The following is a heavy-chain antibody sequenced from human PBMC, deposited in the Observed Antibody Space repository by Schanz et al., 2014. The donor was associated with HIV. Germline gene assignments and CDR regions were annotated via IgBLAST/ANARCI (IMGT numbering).Heavy chain of an antibody. CDR3: GRDGRAYDIDR. D-gene: IGHD3-9*01. CDR1: GFTFSSYG. Sequence: VQLLESGGCLLHPRGSLRLSCAASGFTFSSYGMHWVRQVPGKGLEWVAFIWIDGSRVTYADSVKGRFTLSRDNSRNTMFLQMNSLMVDDTAVYYCGRDGRAYDIDRWGQGTLVTVSS. CDR2: IWIDGSRV. J-gene: IGHJ5*02. V-gene: IGHV3-33*01.